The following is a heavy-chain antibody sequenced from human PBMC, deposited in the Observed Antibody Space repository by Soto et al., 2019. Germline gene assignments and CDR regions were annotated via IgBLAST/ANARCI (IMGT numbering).Heavy chain of an antibody. V-gene: IGHV1-46*01. D-gene: IGHD2-15*01. CDR2: INPSGGST. CDR1: GYTFTSYY. J-gene: IGHJ6*02. CDR3: ARDXRTPIVVVAAPYYGMDV. Sequence: ASVKVSCKASGYTFTSYYMHWVRQAPGQGLEWMGIINPSGGSTSYAQKFQGRVTMTRDTSTSTVYMELSSLRSEDTAVYYCARDXRTPIVVVAAPYYGMDVWGQGTTVTVSS.